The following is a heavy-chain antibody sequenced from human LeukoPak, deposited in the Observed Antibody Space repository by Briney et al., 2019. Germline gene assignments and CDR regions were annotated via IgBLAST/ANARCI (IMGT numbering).Heavy chain of an antibody. CDR3: ARDTTLDY. CDR1: GGSISSGGYY. V-gene: IGHV4-31*03. CDR2: IYYNGST. J-gene: IGHJ4*02. D-gene: IGHD1-1*01. Sequence: SQTLSLTCTVSGGSISSGGYYWSWIRQHPGKGLEWIGNIYYNGSTYYNPSLKSRVIISVDTSKNQFSLKVSSVTAADTAVYYCARDTTLDYWGQGTLVTVSS.